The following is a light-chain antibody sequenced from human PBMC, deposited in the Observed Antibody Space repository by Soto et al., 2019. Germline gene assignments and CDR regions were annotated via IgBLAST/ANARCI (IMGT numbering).Light chain of an antibody. CDR2: DAS. CDR3: QQYDNLPFT. CDR1: QDISNY. V-gene: IGKV1-33*01. J-gene: IGKJ3*01. Sequence: DIQMTQSPSSLSASVGDRVTITCQASQDISNYLNWYQQKQGKAPKLLIYDASNLETVVPSRFSGSGSGTDFTFTISSLQHEDIATYYCQQYDNLPFTFGPGTKVDIK.